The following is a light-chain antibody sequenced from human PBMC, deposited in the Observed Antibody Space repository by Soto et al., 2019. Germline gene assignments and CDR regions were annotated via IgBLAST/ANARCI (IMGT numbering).Light chain of an antibody. Sequence: QSVLTQPPSTSGTPGQRVTISCSGDSSNIAKNYVYWYQQVPGMAPKLLIYSDNQRPSGVPDRFSGSKSGTSASLAISGLRSEDDADYYCAAWDDRPSGYGFGAGTKVAVL. CDR1: SSNIAKNY. CDR3: AAWDDRPSGYG. J-gene: IGLJ1*01. V-gene: IGLV1-47*02. CDR2: SDN.